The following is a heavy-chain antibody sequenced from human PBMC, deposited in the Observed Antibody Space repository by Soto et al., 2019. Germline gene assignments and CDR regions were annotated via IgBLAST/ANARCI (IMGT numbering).Heavy chain of an antibody. CDR1: GFTFDDYA. Sequence: EVQLVESGGGLVQPGRSLRLSCAASGFTFDDYAMHWVRQAPGKGLEWVSGVSWNRDRIGYADSVKGRFTISRDNAKNSVYLQMNSLRTEDTALYYCAKGSYGLGSYYYYYMDVWGNGTTVTVSS. V-gene: IGHV3-9*01. J-gene: IGHJ6*03. D-gene: IGHD3-10*01. CDR2: VSWNRDRI. CDR3: AKGSYGLGSYYYYYMDV.